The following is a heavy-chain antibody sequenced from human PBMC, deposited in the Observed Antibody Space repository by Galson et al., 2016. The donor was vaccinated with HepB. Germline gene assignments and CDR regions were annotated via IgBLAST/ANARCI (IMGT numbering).Heavy chain of an antibody. CDR3: ARAGTTVTTHYYYLDS. CDR1: GYTISSGYY. V-gene: IGHV4-38-2*01. D-gene: IGHD4-17*01. CDR2: FYRSETT. Sequence: ETLSLTCAVSGYTISSGYYWGWIRQSPGKGLEWIASFYRSETTYYAPSLQSRVTISVDTSKNQFSLKLSSVIAADTAVYYCARAGTTVTTHYYYLDSWGQGTLVTVSP. J-gene: IGHJ4*02.